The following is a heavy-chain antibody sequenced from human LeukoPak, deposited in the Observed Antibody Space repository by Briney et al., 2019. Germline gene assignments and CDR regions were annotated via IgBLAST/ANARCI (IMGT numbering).Heavy chain of an antibody. Sequence: GGSLRLSCAASGFSVSSNDMSWVRQAPGKGLEWVPVLYGGGGTFYADSVEGRFTISRDNSKNTVYLQMNSLRAEDTAVYYCARGPRGFDPWGQGTLVTVSS. J-gene: IGHJ5*02. CDR2: LYGGGGT. CDR1: GFSVSSND. V-gene: IGHV3-53*01. CDR3: ARGPRGFDP.